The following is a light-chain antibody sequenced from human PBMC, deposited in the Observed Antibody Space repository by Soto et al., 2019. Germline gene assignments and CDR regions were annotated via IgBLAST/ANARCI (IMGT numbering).Light chain of an antibody. CDR3: QQYNKWPLT. CDR1: QNVDSN. J-gene: IGKJ4*01. CDR2: GSS. V-gene: IGKV3-15*01. Sequence: EIALTQSPGTLSSSPWERATLSCMSSQNVDSNYLAWYQQKLGQPPRLLLSGSSTRATGLPARFSGGGSGTEFTLTISSLQSEDFAVYYCQQYNKWPLTFGGGTKVDIK.